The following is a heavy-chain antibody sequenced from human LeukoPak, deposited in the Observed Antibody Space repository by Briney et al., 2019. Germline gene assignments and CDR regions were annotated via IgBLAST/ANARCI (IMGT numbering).Heavy chain of an antibody. D-gene: IGHD3-22*01. CDR2: ISSSSSYI. V-gene: IGHV3-21*01. CDR1: GFTFSSYE. Sequence: PGGSLRLSCAASGFTFSSYEMNWVRQAPGKGLEWVSSISSSSSYIYYADSVKGRFTISRDNAKNSLYLQMNSLRAEDTAVYYCARADINYYDSSGYGDYWGQGTLVTVSS. CDR3: ARADINYYDSSGYGDY. J-gene: IGHJ4*02.